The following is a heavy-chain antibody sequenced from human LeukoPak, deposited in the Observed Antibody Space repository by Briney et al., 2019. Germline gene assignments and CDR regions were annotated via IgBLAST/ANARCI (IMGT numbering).Heavy chain of an antibody. J-gene: IGHJ4*02. CDR3: AKRNTGSYSDFFDY. D-gene: IGHD1-26*01. Sequence: ETLSLTCTVSGGSINSGGYYWSWIRQHPGKGLEWVSSISHNGANTYYADSVKGRFTISRDNSKSTVYLQMHSLRAEDTALYYCAKRNTGSYSDFFDYWGQGTRVTVSS. CDR2: ISHNGANT. V-gene: IGHV3-23*01. CDR1: GGSINSGGYY.